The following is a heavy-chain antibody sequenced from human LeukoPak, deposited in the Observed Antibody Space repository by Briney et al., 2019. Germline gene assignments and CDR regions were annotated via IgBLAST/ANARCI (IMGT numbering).Heavy chain of an antibody. CDR3: ARAHNWKYGTFDY. D-gene: IGHD1-7*01. Sequence: GRSLRLSCAASGFTFSSYSMNWVRQAPGKGLEWVSSISSSSSYIYYADSVKGRFIISRDNAKNSLYLQMNSLRVEDTAVYYCARAHNWKYGTFDYWGQGTLVTVSS. CDR1: GFTFSSYS. V-gene: IGHV3-21*01. CDR2: ISSSSSYI. J-gene: IGHJ4*02.